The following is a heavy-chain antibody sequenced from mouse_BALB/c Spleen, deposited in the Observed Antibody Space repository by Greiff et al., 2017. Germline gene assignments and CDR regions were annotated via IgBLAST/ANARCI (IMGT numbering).Heavy chain of an antibody. J-gene: IGHJ4*01. V-gene: IGHV1-67*01. Sequence: QVHVKQSGPELVRPGVSVKISCKGSGYTFTDYAMHWVKQSHAKSLEWIGVISTYYGNTNYNQKFKGKATMTVDKSSSTAYMELARLTSEDSAIYYCARYGGTGAMDYWGQGTSVTVSS. D-gene: IGHD3-3*01. CDR1: GYTFTDYA. CDR3: ARYGGTGAMDY. CDR2: ISTYYGNT.